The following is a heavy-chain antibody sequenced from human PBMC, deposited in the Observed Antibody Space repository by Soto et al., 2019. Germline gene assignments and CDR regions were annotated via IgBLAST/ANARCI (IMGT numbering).Heavy chain of an antibody. J-gene: IGHJ4*02. CDR3: VKVGGTGRMEYYFDS. D-gene: IGHD3-10*01. V-gene: IGHV3-64D*06. CDR2: ISSDGDRI. Sequence: EVQLVESGGGLAQPGGSLRLSCSASGFTFSDYAMHWVRQAPGEGLTYLSSISSDGDRIFYADSMKDRFTISRDNPRKTLYLQISSLRPDDTAVYYCVKVGGTGRMEYYFDSWGQGTQVTVSS. CDR1: GFTFSDYA.